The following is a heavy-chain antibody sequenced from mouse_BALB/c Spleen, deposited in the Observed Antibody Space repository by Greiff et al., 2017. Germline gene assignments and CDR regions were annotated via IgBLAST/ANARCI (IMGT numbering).Heavy chain of an antibody. J-gene: IGHJ1*01. CDR2: IRSKSNNYAT. CDR1: GFTFNTYA. V-gene: IGHV10-1*02. CDR3: VRQNSYWYFDV. Sequence: EVQLVESGGGLVQPKGSLKLSCAASGFTFNTYAMNWVRQAPGKGLEWVARIRSKSNNYATYYADSVKDRFTISRDDSQSMLYLQMNNLKTEDTAMYYCVRQNSYWYFDVWGAGTTVTVSS.